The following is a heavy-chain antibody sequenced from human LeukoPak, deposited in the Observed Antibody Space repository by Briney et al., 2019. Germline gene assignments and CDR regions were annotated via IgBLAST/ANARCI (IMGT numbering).Heavy chain of an antibody. J-gene: IGHJ4*02. Sequence: SETLSLTCSVSGGSISSSIYYWGWVRQPPGTGLEWIGSIYYSGSTYYNPPLKSRVTISVDTSKNHFSLKLSSVTAADTAVYFCAGENLGITGYWGQGTLVTVSS. CDR3: AGENLGITGY. CDR2: IYYSGST. D-gene: IGHD7-27*01. V-gene: IGHV4-39*02. CDR1: GGSISSSIYY.